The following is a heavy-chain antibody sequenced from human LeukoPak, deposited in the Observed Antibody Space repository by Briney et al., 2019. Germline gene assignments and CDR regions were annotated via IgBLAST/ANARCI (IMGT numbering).Heavy chain of an antibody. CDR2: INSDGSST. J-gene: IGHJ4*02. Sequence: GGSLRLSCAASGFTFSSYWMHWVRQAPGKGLVWVSRINSDGSSTSYADSAKSRFTISRDNAKNTLYLQMNSLRAEDTAVYYCARDRGWGEPLGYWGQGTLVTVSS. CDR3: ARDRGWGEPLGY. CDR1: GFTFSSYW. D-gene: IGHD1-26*01. V-gene: IGHV3-74*01.